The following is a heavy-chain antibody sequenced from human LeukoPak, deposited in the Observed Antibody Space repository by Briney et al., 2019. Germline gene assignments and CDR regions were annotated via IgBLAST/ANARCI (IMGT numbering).Heavy chain of an antibody. J-gene: IGHJ4*02. CDR2: ISYNGSEV. CDR1: GFAFSTYA. D-gene: IGHD2-8*01. CDR3: AKAGCSSARCYTNY. V-gene: IGHV3-30*18. Sequence: GGSLRLSCAASGFAFSTYAMHWGRQAPGKGLEWVAVISYNGSEVYYGDSVKGRFTISRDNSRNTLYLQMSRLRVEDTAVYHCAKAGCSSARCYTNYWGQGTSVTVSS.